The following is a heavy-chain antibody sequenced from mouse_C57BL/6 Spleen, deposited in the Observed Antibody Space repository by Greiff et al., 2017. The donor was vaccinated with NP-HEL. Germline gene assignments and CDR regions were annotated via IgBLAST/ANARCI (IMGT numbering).Heavy chain of an antibody. CDR2: IYPGSGST. J-gene: IGHJ2*01. D-gene: IGHD2-1*01. V-gene: IGHV1-55*01. CDR3: ARSPSGGNYVFDY. Sequence: QVQLKQPGAELVKPGASVKMSCKASGYTFTSYWITWVKQRPGQGLEWIGDIYPGSGSTNYNEKFKSKATLTVDTSSSTAYMQLSSLTSEDSAVYYCARSPSGGNYVFDYWGQGTTLTVSS. CDR1: GYTFTSYW.